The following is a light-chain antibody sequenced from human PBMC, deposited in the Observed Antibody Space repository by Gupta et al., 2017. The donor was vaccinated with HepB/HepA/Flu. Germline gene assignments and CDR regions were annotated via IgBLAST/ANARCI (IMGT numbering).Light chain of an antibody. J-gene: IGKJ2*01. CDR1: QSVSSY. V-gene: IGKV3-11*01. CDR2: DAS. CDR3: QQRSNWPPYT. Sequence: EIVLTQSPATLSLSPGERATLSCRASQSVSSYLVWYQQKPGQAPRLLINDASNRDTGIPARFSGSGCGKDFTLTISSREPEDFAGYYCQQRSNWPPYTFGQGTKMDIK.